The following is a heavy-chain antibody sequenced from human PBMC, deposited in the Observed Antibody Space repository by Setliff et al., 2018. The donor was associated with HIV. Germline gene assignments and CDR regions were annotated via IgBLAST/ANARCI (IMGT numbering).Heavy chain of an antibody. D-gene: IGHD3-22*01. J-gene: IGHJ4*02. CDR2: INHSGNS. V-gene: IGHV4-34*01. CDR3: ARALYDSSGYYRVFDY. CDR1: GGSFSGYY. Sequence: PSETLSLTCAVYGGSFSGYYWSWIRQPPGKGLEWIGEINHSGNSNYNSSLKSRVTISVDKSRNQFSLKLRSVTAADTARYYCARALYDSSGYYRVFDYWGQGTLVTVSS.